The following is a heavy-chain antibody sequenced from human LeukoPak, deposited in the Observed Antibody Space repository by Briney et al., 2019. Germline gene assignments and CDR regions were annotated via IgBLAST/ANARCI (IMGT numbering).Heavy chain of an antibody. CDR1: GFPFSSYA. Sequence: PGGSLRLSCAASGFPFSSYAMSWVRQAPGKGLEWVSGISAGGGDTYYADSVKGRFTISRGNFKNTLYLQMSSLRPEDTAVYFCSKGGQSGPWYSLGCWGQGTLVTVSS. D-gene: IGHD2-15*01. CDR2: ISAGGGDT. V-gene: IGHV3-23*01. J-gene: IGHJ4*02. CDR3: SKGGQSGPWYSLGC.